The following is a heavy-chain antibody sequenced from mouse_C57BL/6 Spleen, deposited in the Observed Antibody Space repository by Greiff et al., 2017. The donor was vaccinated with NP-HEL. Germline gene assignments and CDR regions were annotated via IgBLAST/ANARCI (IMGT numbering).Heavy chain of an antibody. J-gene: IGHJ4*01. V-gene: IGHV1-64*01. D-gene: IGHD3-2*02. Sequence: QVQLQQSGAELVKPGASVKLSCKASGYTFTSYWMHWVKQRPGQGLEWIGMIHPNSGSTNYNEKFKSKATLTVDKSSSTAYMQLSSLTSEDSAVYYCARRELSPFMDYWGQGTSVTVSS. CDR1: GYTFTSYW. CDR3: ARRELSPFMDY. CDR2: IHPNSGST.